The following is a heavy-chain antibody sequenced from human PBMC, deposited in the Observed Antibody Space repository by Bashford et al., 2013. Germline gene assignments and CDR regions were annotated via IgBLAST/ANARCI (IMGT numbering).Heavy chain of an antibody. Sequence: SETPVPHLHCLWWLHQQWKLLLGLDPHPPRRGLEWIATGYYTGSPNFNPSFRSRVTMSVDTSKNLFSLKLTSVTAADTAVYYCARVKGGTWGAKDVWGQGTTVTVSS. J-gene: IGHJ6*02. CDR3: ARVKGGTWGAKDV. D-gene: IGHD3-16*01. CDR1: WLHQQWKLL. V-gene: IGHV4-39*02. CDR2: GYYTGSP.